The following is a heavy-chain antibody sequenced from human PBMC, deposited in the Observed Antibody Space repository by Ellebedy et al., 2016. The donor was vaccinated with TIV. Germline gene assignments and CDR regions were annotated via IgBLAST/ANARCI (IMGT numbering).Heavy chain of an antibody. CDR1: RYTFTSYY. V-gene: IGHV1-46*01. D-gene: IGHD5-18*01. J-gene: IGHJ4*02. CDR3: AREGPGGYNFDY. CDR2: INPSGGST. Sequence: ASVKVSXKASRYTFTSYYMHWVRQAPGQGLEWMGIINPSGGSTSYAQKFQGRVTMTRDTSTSTVYMELSSLRSEDTAVYYCAREGPGGYNFDYWGQGTLVTVSS.